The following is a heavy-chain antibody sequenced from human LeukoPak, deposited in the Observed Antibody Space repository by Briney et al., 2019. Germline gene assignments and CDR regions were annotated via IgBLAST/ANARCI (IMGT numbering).Heavy chain of an antibody. J-gene: IGHJ6*02. CDR2: ISSSSSTI. V-gene: IGHV3-48*01. Sequence: GGSLRLSCAASGFTFSSYWMSWVRQAPGKGLEWVSYISSSSSTIYYADSVKGRFTISRDNARNSLYLQMNSLRAEDTAVYYCARERDFWSGYVYGMDVWGQGTTVTVSS. CDR1: GFTFSSYW. D-gene: IGHD3-3*01. CDR3: ARERDFWSGYVYGMDV.